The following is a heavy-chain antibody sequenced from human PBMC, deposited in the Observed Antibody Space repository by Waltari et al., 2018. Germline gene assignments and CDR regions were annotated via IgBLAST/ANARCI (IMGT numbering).Heavy chain of an antibody. Sequence: EVQLVESGGGLVQPGGSLSLSCAASGFTLRDHSMNWIRRAPGKGLEWISYISTSGTAIYYADSVKGRLSISRDNAKNSLYLQMNSLRDEDTAVYYCARSTIAGEFDFWGQGTLVTVSS. CDR3: ARSTIAGEFDF. CDR1: GFTLRDHS. D-gene: IGHD6-13*01. CDR2: ISTSGTAI. J-gene: IGHJ4*02. V-gene: IGHV3-48*02.